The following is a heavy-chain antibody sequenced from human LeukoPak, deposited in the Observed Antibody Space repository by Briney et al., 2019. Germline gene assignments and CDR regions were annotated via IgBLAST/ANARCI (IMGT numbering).Heavy chain of an antibody. J-gene: IGHJ4*02. V-gene: IGHV3-66*04. CDR3: TRRRGGYGEGEFDY. D-gene: IGHD4-17*01. Sequence: GGSLRLSCAASGFTASSKDMIWVRQAPGKGLQCVSYIRGDDSTAYADSVKGRFTVSRDDSKNTLYLQMNSLRVEDTAVYYCTRRRGGYGEGEFDYWGQGTLVTVSS. CDR1: GFTASSKD. CDR2: IRGDDST.